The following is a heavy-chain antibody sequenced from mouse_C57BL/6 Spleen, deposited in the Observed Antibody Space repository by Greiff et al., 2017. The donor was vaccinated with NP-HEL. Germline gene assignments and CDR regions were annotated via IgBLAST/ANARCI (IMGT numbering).Heavy chain of an antibody. CDR2: ISYDGSN. Sequence: EVKLVESGPGLVKPSQSLSLTCSVTGYSITSGYYWNWIRQFPGNKLEWMGYISYDGSNNYNPSLKNRISITRDTSKNQFFLKLNSVTTEDTATYYCARGDDYDVAWFAYWGQGTLVTVSA. CDR3: ARGDDYDVAWFAY. D-gene: IGHD2-4*01. CDR1: GYSITSGYY. V-gene: IGHV3-6*01. J-gene: IGHJ3*01.